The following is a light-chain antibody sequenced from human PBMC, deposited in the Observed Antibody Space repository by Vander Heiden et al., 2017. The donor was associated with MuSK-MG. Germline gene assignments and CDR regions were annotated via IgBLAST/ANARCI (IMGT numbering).Light chain of an antibody. CDR2: YGS. CDR1: TIGGKG. J-gene: IGLJ2*01. CDR3: QVWDSTGDHVV. Sequence: SYVLTQPPSLSVAPGRTARTTCGGNTIGGKGVHWYQQKSGQAPLLVIHYGSDRPSGIPERFSGSNSGHTATLTISRVEAGDEGDYYCQVWDSTGDHVVFGGGTRLPVL. V-gene: IGLV3-21*04.